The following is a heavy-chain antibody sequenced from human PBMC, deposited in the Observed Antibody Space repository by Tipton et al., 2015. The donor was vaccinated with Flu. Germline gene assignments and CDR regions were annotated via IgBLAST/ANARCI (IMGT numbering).Heavy chain of an antibody. J-gene: IGHJ5*02. CDR2: IYYSGST. Sequence: TLSLTCTVSGGSISSYYWSWIRQPPGKGLEWIGYIYYSGSTNYNPSLKSRVTISVDTSKNQFSLKLSSVTAAATAVYYCASTIVLGSIRWFDPWGQGTLVTVSP. V-gene: IGHV4-59*01. CDR3: ASTIVLGSIRWFDP. CDR1: GGSISSYY. D-gene: IGHD2/OR15-2a*01.